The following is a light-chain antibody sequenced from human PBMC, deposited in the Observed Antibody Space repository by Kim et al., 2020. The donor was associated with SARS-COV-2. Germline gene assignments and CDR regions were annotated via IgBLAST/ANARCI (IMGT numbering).Light chain of an antibody. Sequence: EIVMTQSPATLSVSPGERATLSCRASQSVGGNLAWYQQKPGQIPRLLIYGASTRATGIPARFSGSGSGTEFTLTISSLQSEDLGVYYCQQYNIWPPITFGPGTKVEIK. CDR3: QQYNIWPPIT. V-gene: IGKV3-15*01. CDR2: GAS. CDR1: QSVGGN. J-gene: IGKJ3*01.